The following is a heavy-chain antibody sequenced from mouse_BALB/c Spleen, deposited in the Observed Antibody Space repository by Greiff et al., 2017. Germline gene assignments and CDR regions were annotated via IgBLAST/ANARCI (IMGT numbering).Heavy chain of an antibody. D-gene: IGHD1-2*01. CDR1: GFTFSNYW. V-gene: IGHV6-6*02. CDR3: TRDLGITTAA. Sequence: EVKLQESGGGLVQPGGSMKLSCVASGFTFSNYWMNWVRQSPEKGLEWVAEIRLKSNNYATHYAESVKGRFTISRDDSKSSVYLQMNNLRAEDTGIYYCTRDLGITTAAWGQGTLVTVSA. CDR2: IRLKSNNYAT. J-gene: IGHJ3*01.